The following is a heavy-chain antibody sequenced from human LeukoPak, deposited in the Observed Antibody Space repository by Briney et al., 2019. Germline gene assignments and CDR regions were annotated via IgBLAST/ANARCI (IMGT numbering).Heavy chain of an antibody. CDR1: GYSFTSNY. Sequence: EASVKVSCTASGYSFTSNYIHWVRQAPGQGLEWMGMIYPSDGSTSYAQKFQGRVTVTRDTSTSTVHMELSGLRSEDTAVYYCARDQEAFDYWGQGTLVTVSS. CDR3: ARDQEAFDY. V-gene: IGHV1-46*01. CDR2: IYPSDGST. J-gene: IGHJ4*02.